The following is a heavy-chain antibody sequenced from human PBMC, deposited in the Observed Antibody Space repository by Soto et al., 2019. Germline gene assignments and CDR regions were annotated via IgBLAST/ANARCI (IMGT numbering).Heavy chain of an antibody. Sequence: GGSLRLSCAASGFTFSSYAMHWVRQAPGKGLEWVAVISYDGSNKYYADSVKGRFTISRDNSKNALYLQMNSLRAEDTAVYYCARDPRGVVYDAFDVWGRGAMVTVSS. V-gene: IGHV3-30-3*01. D-gene: IGHD2-15*01. CDR1: GFTFSSYA. J-gene: IGHJ3*01. CDR2: ISYDGSNK. CDR3: ARDPRGVVYDAFDV.